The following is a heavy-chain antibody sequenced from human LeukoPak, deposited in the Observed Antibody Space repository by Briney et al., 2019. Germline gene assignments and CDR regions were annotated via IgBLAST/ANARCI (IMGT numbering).Heavy chain of an antibody. J-gene: IGHJ4*02. CDR3: ARGGGSYHVDY. CDR1: GYTFSAYT. D-gene: IGHD3-10*01. V-gene: IGHV1-2*02. Sequence: EASVKVSCKSSGYTFSAYTIHWVRHVPGQGQEWMGWINPNSGGTKYSEQLQGRVTMSRDTSISTAYMELSRLTSGDTAMYYCARGGGSYHVDYWGQGTLVTVSS. CDR2: INPNSGGT.